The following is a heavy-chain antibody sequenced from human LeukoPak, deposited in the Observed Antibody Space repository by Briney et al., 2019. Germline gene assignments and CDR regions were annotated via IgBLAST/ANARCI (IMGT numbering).Heavy chain of an antibody. CDR1: GYSGHW. CDR3: ARVSGGPTDWGYFDY. V-gene: IGHV1-2*06. Sequence: ASVKVSCRASGYSGHWMHWVRQAPGQGLEWMGRINPNSGGTNYAQKFQGRVTMTRDTSINTVYMELSGPRPDDTAMYYCARVSGGPTDWGYFDYWGQGALVSVSS. J-gene: IGHJ4*02. CDR2: INPNSGGT. D-gene: IGHD7-27*01.